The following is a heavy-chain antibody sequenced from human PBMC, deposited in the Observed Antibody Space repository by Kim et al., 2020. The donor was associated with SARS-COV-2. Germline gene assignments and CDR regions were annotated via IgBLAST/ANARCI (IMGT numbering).Heavy chain of an antibody. D-gene: IGHD1-1*01. V-gene: IGHV3-7*03. CDR1: GFTFSSFW. J-gene: IGHJ4*02. Sequence: GGSLRLSCAASGFTFSSFWMTWVRQAPGKGLEWVATIKKDGSDKYYVDSVRGRFTISRDNAENSLYLQMTSLRAEDTAVYYCARSWMMSTIDYWGQGTLVTVSS. CDR3: ARSWMMSTIDY. CDR2: IKKDGSDK.